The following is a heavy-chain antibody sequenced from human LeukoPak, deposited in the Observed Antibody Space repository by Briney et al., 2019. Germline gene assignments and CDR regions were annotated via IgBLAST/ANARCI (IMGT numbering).Heavy chain of an antibody. CDR1: GFTFNSYT. CDR2: ISSSTYI. Sequence: GGSLRLSCAVSGFTFNSYTMNWVRQAPGKGLEWVSSISSSTYIFYADSVKGRFTISRDNSKNTLYLQMNSLRAEDTAVYYCASLAGTKETNDFDYWGQGTLVTVSS. CDR3: ASLAGTKETNDFDY. J-gene: IGHJ4*02. V-gene: IGHV3-21*01. D-gene: IGHD6-13*01.